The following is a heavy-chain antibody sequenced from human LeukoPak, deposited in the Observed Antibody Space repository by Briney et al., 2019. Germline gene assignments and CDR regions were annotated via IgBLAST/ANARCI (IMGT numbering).Heavy chain of an antibody. CDR3: ARGNDILTGYSYGYYYYYMDV. V-gene: IGHV1-2*02. CDR2: INPNSGGT. CDR1: GYTFTGYY. D-gene: IGHD3-9*01. J-gene: IGHJ6*03. Sequence: ASVKVSCKASGYTFTGYYMHWVRQAPGQGLERMGWINPNSGGTNYAQKFQGRVTMTRDTSISTAYMELSSLRSEDTAVYYCARGNDILTGYSYGYYYYYMDVWGKGTTVTISS.